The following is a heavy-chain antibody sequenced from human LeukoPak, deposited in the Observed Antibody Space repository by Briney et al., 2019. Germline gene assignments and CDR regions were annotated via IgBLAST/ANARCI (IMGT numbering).Heavy chain of an antibody. CDR2: ISAYNGNT. V-gene: IGHV1-18*01. D-gene: IGHD4-11*01. CDR1: GYTFTSYG. J-gene: IGHJ5*02. Sequence: GASVKVSCKAPGYTFTSYGISWVRQAPGQGLEWMGWISAYNGNTNYAQKLQGRVTMTTDTSTSTAYMELRSLRSDDTAVYYCARDPYSNYGRNWFDPWGQGTLVTVSS. CDR3: ARDPYSNYGRNWFDP.